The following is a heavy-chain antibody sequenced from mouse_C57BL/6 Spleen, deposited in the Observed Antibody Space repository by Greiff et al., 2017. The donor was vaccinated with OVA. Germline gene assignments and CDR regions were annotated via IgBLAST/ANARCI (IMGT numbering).Heavy chain of an antibody. V-gene: IGHV1-62-2*01. D-gene: IGHD1-1*01. CDR1: GCTFTEYT. Sequence: QVQLQQSGAELVKPGASVKLSCKASGCTFTEYTIHWVKQRSGQGLEWIGWFYPGSGSIKYNEKFKDKATLTADKSSSTVYMELSRLTSEDSAVYFCARHEGDYYGSSYGYFDVWGTGTTVTVSS. J-gene: IGHJ1*03. CDR2: FYPGSGSI. CDR3: ARHEGDYYGSSYGYFDV.